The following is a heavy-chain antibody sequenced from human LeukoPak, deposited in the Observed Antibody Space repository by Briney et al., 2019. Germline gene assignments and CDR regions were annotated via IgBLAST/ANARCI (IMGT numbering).Heavy chain of an antibody. J-gene: IGHJ3*02. CDR2: IYSGGST. Sequence: GGSLRLSCAASGFTVSGNYMSWVRQAPGKGLEWVSVIYSGGSTYYADSVKGRFTISRDNSKNTLYLQMNSLRAEDTAVYYCARPQPRPLGAFDIWGQGTMVTVSS. CDR3: ARPQPRPLGAFDI. D-gene: IGHD2-2*01. CDR1: GFTVSGNY. V-gene: IGHV3-66*02.